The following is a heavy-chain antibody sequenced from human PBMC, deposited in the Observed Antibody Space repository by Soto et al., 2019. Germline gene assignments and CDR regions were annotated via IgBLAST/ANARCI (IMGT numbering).Heavy chain of an antibody. Sequence: ETRSFTCCVSGASVPIGSYYGSWIRQSPDTGLEWIGEFFYSGTTKYNPSLRSRVTMLVDTSKNQFSPILASVTADDTAVYYCARDRILDGLDVWGQGTTVTVSS. CDR1: GASVPIGSYY. J-gene: IGHJ6*02. CDR3: ARDRILDGLDV. CDR2: FFYSGTT. V-gene: IGHV4-61*01.